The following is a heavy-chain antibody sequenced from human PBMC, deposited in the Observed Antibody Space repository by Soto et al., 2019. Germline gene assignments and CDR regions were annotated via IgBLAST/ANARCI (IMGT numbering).Heavy chain of an antibody. CDR1: GGSISSGGYY. Sequence: SETLSLTCTVSGGSISSGGYYWSWIRQHPGKGLEWIGYIYYSGSTYYNPSLKSRVTISVDTSKNQFSLKLSSVTAADTAVYYCARLYYYDSSGYYPFDYWGQGTLVTVS. V-gene: IGHV4-31*03. CDR2: IYYSGST. CDR3: ARLYYYDSSGYYPFDY. D-gene: IGHD3-22*01. J-gene: IGHJ4*02.